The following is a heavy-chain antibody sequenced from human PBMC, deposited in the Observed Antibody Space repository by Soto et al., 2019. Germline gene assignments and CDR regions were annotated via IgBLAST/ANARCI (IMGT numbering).Heavy chain of an antibody. CDR1: GYTFTSYG. D-gene: IGHD6-13*01. Sequence: GASVKVSCKASGYTFTSYGISWVRQAPGQGLEWMGWISAYNGNTNYAQKLQGRVTMTTDTSTSTAYMELRSLRSDDTAVYYCARDPIMNSIAAAGTRNVLDWFDPWGQGTLVTVSS. CDR2: ISAYNGNT. CDR3: ARDPIMNSIAAAGTRNVLDWFDP. J-gene: IGHJ5*02. V-gene: IGHV1-18*01.